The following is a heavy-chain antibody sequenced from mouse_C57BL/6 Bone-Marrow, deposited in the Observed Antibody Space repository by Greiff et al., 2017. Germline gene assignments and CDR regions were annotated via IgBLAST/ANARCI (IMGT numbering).Heavy chain of an antibody. Sequence: VQLQQPGAELVKPGASVKLSCKASGYTFTSYWMQWVKQRPGQGLEWIGEIDPSDSYTNYNQKFKGKATLTVDTSSSTAYMQLRSLTSEDSAVYYWARTLDAMDYWGQGTSVTVSS. V-gene: IGHV1-50*01. CDR2: IDPSDSYT. J-gene: IGHJ4*01. CDR3: ARTLDAMDY. CDR1: GYTFTSYW.